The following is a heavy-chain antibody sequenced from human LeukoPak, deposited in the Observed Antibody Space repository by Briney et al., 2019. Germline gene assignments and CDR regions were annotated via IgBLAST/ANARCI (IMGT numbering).Heavy chain of an antibody. CDR2: INHSGST. CDR3: ARGKNWFDP. V-gene: IGHV4-34*01. J-gene: IGHJ5*02. CDR1: GGSFSGYY. Sequence: SETLSLTCAVYGGSFSGYYWSLIRQPPGKGLEWIGEINHSGSTNYNPSLKSRVTISVDTSKNQFSLKLSSVTAADTAVYYCARGKNWFDPWGQGTLVTVSS.